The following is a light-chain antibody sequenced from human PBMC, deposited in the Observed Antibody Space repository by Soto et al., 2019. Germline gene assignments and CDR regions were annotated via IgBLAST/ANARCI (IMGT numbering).Light chain of an antibody. Sequence: EIVLTQSPATQSLSPGERATLSCRASQSVSSYLAWYQQKPGQAPRLLIYDASNRATGIPARFSGSGSGTDFTLTISSLEPEDFAVYYCQQGSNWPRTFGQGTKVEIK. CDR2: DAS. CDR3: QQGSNWPRT. V-gene: IGKV3-11*01. CDR1: QSVSSY. J-gene: IGKJ1*01.